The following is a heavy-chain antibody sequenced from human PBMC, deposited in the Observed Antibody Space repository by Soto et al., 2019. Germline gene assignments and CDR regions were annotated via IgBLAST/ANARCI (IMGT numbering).Heavy chain of an antibody. J-gene: IGHJ4*02. D-gene: IGHD2-15*01. V-gene: IGHV3-48*02. Sequence: GGSLRLSCAASGFTFSSYSMNWVRQAPGKGLEWVSYISSSSSTIYYADSVKGRFTISRDNAKNSLYLQMNSLRDEDTAVYYCARDGGYCSGGSCSTSPSLFDYWGQGTLVTVSS. CDR3: ARDGGYCSGGSCSTSPSLFDY. CDR2: ISSSSSTI. CDR1: GFTFSSYS.